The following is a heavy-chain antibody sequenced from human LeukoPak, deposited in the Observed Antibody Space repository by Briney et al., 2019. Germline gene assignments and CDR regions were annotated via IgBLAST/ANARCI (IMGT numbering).Heavy chain of an antibody. CDR3: AAGYSSGWRNLIDY. Sequence: GRSLRLSSAASGFTFSIFGMHWVRQAPGKGLEWVALISHTGNNRYYADSVKGRFSISRDNSKNTMYLQMDSLRAEDTAVYYCAAGYSSGWRNLIDYWGLGTLVTVFS. D-gene: IGHD6-19*01. V-gene: IGHV3-30*03. CDR2: ISHTGNNR. CDR1: GFTFSIFG. J-gene: IGHJ4*02.